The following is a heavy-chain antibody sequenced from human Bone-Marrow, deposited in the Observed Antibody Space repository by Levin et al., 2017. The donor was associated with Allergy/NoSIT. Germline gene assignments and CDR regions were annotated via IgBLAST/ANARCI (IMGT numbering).Heavy chain of an antibody. CDR3: ARDRFYSDSGSNFSWSDP. Sequence: ETLSLTCAASGFTFSTYWMHWVRQAPGKGLVWVSRIQSNGKTNYADSVKGRFTISRDNAKNTLYLQMNSLTVEDTAVYYCARDRFYSDSGSNFSWSDPWGQGTLVTVSS. V-gene: IGHV3-74*01. D-gene: IGHD3-10*01. J-gene: IGHJ5*02. CDR1: GFTFSTYW. CDR2: IQSNGKT.